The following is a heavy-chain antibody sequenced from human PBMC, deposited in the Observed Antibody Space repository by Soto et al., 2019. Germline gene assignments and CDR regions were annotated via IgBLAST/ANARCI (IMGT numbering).Heavy chain of an antibody. Sequence: PSETLSLTCTVSGGSISSYYWSWIRQPPGKGLECIGYIYYSGSTNYNPSLKSRVTISVDTSKNQFSLKLSSVTAADTAVYYCARVKLAERGSYYYYYGMDVWGQGTTVTVSS. V-gene: IGHV4-59*01. CDR2: IYYSGST. J-gene: IGHJ6*02. CDR3: ARVKLAERGSYYYYYGMDV. D-gene: IGHD1-1*01. CDR1: GGSISSYY.